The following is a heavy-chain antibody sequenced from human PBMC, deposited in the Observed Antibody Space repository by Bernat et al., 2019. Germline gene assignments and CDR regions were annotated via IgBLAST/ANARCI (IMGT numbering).Heavy chain of an antibody. J-gene: IGHJ4*02. CDR1: GGSISSYY. V-gene: IGHV4-59*08. D-gene: IGHD2-8*01. Sequence: QVQLQESGPGLVKPSETLSLTCTVSGGSISSYYWSWIRQPPGKGLDWIGYIYYSGSTNYNPSLKSRVTISVDTSKNQFSLKLRSVTAADTAVYYCAGLNGVFDYWGQGTLVTVSS. CDR2: IYYSGST. CDR3: AGLNGVFDY.